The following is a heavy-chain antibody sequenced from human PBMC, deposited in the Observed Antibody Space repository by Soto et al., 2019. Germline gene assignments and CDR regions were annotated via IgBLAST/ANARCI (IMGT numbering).Heavy chain of an antibody. CDR2: ISLDGGST. CDR3: AKEAAGGTDS. J-gene: IGHJ4*02. D-gene: IGHD6-13*01. V-gene: IGHV3-43*01. CDR1: GFTFDDYT. Sequence: GGSLRLSCAASGFTFDDYTMHWVRQAPGKGLEWVSLISLDGGSTYYADSVKGRFTISRDNSKNSLYLQMNSLRTEDTALYYCAKEAAGGTDSWGQGTLVTVSS.